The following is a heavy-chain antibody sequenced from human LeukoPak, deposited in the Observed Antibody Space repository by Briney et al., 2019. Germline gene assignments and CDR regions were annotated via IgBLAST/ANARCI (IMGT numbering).Heavy chain of an antibody. D-gene: IGHD2-15*01. CDR1: GGTFSSYA. V-gene: IGHV1-69*05. J-gene: IGHJ4*02. CDR3: AGGKGYCSGGSCYRPYYFDY. Sequence: SVKVSCKASGGTFSSYAISWVRQAPGQGLEWMGRIIPIFGTANYAQKFQGRVTITTDESTSTAYMELSSLRSEDTAVYYCAGGKGYCSGGSCYRPYYFDYWGQGTLVTVSS. CDR2: IIPIFGTA.